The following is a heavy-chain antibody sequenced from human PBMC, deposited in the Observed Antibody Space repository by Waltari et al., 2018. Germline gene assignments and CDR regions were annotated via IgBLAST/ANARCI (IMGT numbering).Heavy chain of an antibody. CDR1: GYSISSGYF. J-gene: IGHJ4*02. Sequence: QVQLQESGPGLVKPSETLSLTCAVSGYSISSGYFWGWIRQPTGKGLEWIGSIYHSGRTYYNPSLNSRVTISVDTSKNQFSLKLSSVTAADTAVYYCARNSGNYSFFYWGQGTLVTVSS. D-gene: IGHD1-26*01. V-gene: IGHV4-38-2*01. CDR3: ARNSGNYSFFY. CDR2: IYHSGRT.